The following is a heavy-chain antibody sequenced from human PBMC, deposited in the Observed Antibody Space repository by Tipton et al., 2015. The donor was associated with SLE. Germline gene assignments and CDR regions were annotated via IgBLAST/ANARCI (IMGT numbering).Heavy chain of an antibody. J-gene: IGHJ4*02. CDR2: IYYSGST. D-gene: IGHD2-2*03. CDR1: GGSISSYY. V-gene: IGHV4-59*08. CDR3: ARVGIVAD. Sequence: TLSLTCTVSGGSISSYYWSWIRQPPGKGLEWIGYIYYSGSTYYNPSLKSRVTISVDTSKNQFSLKLSSVTAADTAVYYCARVGIVADWGQGTLVTVSS.